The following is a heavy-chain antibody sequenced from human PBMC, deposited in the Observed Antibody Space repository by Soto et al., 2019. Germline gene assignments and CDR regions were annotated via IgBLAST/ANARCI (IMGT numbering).Heavy chain of an antibody. CDR1: GFTFSSYG. Sequence: RLSCAASGFTFSSYGMNWVRQAPGKGLEWVSTISGSGDSAYYADSVKGRFTISRDNSKNSLYLQMNSLRAEDTAVYYCATKITFGGVSDYWGQGTLVTVSS. CDR2: ISGSGDSA. J-gene: IGHJ4*02. V-gene: IGHV3-23*01. D-gene: IGHD3-16*01. CDR3: ATKITFGGVSDY.